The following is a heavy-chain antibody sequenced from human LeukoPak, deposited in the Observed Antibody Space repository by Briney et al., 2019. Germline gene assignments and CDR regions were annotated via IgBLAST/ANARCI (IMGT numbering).Heavy chain of an antibody. D-gene: IGHD2-2*01. J-gene: IGHJ6*02. CDR1: GGTFSSYA. CDR2: IIPIFGTA. V-gene: IGHV1-69*13. Sequence: SVKVSCKASGGTFSSYAISWVRHAPGQGLEWMGGIIPIFGTANYAQKFQGRVTITADESTSTAYMELSSLRSEDTAVYYCARETEYQLSYYYYGMDVWGQGTTVTVSS. CDR3: ARETEYQLSYYYYGMDV.